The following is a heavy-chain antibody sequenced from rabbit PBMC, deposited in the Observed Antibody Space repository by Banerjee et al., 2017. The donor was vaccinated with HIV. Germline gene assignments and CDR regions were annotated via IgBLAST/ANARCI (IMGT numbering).Heavy chain of an antibody. Sequence: QSLEESGGDLVKPGASLTLTCTASGFSFSSSYWICWVRQAPGKGLEWIACIYTSNGSTYYANWAKGRFTISKTSSTTVTLQMTSLTAADTATYFCVRNYGTGSYDLWGPGTLVTVS. CDR2: IYTSNGST. D-gene: IGHD7-1*01. V-gene: IGHV1S40*01. CDR3: VRNYGTGSYDL. CDR1: GFSFSSSYW. J-gene: IGHJ4*01.